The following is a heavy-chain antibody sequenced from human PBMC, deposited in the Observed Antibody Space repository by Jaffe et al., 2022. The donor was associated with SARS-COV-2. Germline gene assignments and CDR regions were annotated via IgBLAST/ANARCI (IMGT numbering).Heavy chain of an antibody. V-gene: IGHV1-2*06. D-gene: IGHD3-22*01. Sequence: QVQLVQSGAEVKKPGASVKVSCKASGYTFTGYYMHWVRQAPGQGLEWMGRINPNSGGTNYAQKFQGRVTMTRDTSISTAYMELSRLRSDDTAVYYCARGYYDSSGYWGMDVWGQGTTVTVSS. J-gene: IGHJ6*02. CDR3: ARGYYDSSGYWGMDV. CDR1: GYTFTGYY. CDR2: INPNSGGT.